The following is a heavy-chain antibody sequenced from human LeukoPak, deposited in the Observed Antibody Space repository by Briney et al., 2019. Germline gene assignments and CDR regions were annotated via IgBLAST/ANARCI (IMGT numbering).Heavy chain of an antibody. CDR2: ISPDGKYI. D-gene: IGHD3/OR15-3a*01. V-gene: IGHV3-23*01. J-gene: IGHJ5*02. CDR3: AKGTDRFDP. CDR1: GFTFSSTV. Sequence: GGSLRLSCAASGFTFSSTVMTWVRQAPGKGLEWVSTISPDGKYIYYADSLRGRFTMSRDNSKNTLYLQMNSLRVEDTAVYYCAKGTDRFDPWGQGTLVTVSS.